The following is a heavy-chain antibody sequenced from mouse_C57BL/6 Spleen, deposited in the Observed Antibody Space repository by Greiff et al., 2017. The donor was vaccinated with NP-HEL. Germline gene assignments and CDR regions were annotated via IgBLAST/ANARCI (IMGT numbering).Heavy chain of an antibody. D-gene: IGHD4-1*01. J-gene: IGHJ2*01. CDR3: ARSEGNWGYYFDY. CDR1: GFSLSTSGMG. Sequence: QVTLKESGPGILQSSQTLSLTCSFSGFSLSTSGMGVSWIRQPSGKGLEWLAHIYWDDDKRYNPSLKSRLTISKDTSRNQVFLKITSVDTADTATSYWARSEGNWGYYFDYWGQGTTLTVSS. V-gene: IGHV8-12*01. CDR2: IYWDDDK.